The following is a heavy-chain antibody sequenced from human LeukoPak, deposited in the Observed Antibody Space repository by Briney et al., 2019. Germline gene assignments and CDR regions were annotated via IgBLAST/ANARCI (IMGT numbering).Heavy chain of an antibody. Sequence: PSQTLSLTCTVSGGSISSGGYYWSWIRQHPGKGLEWIGYIYYSGSTNYNPSLKSRVTISVDTSKNQFSLKLSSVTAADTAVYYCARHERYSSGYYGWFDPWGQGTLVTVSS. CDR1: GGSISSGGYY. CDR2: IYYSGST. J-gene: IGHJ5*02. CDR3: ARHERYSSGYYGWFDP. V-gene: IGHV4-31*03. D-gene: IGHD3-22*01.